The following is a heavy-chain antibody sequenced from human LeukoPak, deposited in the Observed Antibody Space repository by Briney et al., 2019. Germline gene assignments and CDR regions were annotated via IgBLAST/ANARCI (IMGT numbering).Heavy chain of an antibody. CDR3: ARDLSGVAGYTYGRGIDY. D-gene: IGHD5-18*01. Sequence: GGSLRLSCAASGFTFSDYYMSWIRQAPGKGLQWLAYSSTSGSITYYADSVKGRFTISRDNAKNSVYLQMNSLRAEDTAVYHCARDLSGVAGYTYGRGIDYWGQGTLVTVSS. J-gene: IGHJ4*02. CDR2: SSTSGSIT. V-gene: IGHV3-11*04. CDR1: GFTFSDYY.